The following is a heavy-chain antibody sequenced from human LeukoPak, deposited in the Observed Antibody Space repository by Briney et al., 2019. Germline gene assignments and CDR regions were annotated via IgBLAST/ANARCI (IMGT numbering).Heavy chain of an antibody. CDR2: ISYDGRNK. CDR3: AKDLGIVLAAMDY. Sequence: GGSLRLSCAASGFTFSSYGMHWVRQAPGEGLEWVAVISYDGRNKYYADSVKGRFTISRDDSKNTLYLQMNSLRAEDTAVYYCAKDLGIVLAAMDYWGQGTLVTVSS. D-gene: IGHD2-2*01. J-gene: IGHJ4*02. CDR1: GFTFSSYG. V-gene: IGHV3-30*18.